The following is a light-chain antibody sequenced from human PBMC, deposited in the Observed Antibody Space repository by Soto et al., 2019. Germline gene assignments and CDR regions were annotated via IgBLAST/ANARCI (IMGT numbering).Light chain of an antibody. CDR3: QQYNNWPRAT. J-gene: IGKJ4*01. CDR2: RTS. CDR1: QSVSTRS. Sequence: EIVLTQSPGTLSLSPGERATLSCRASQSVSTRSLAWYQQKPGQAPRLLMFRTSSRATGFPARFSGSGSGTEFNLTISSLQSEDFGVYYCQQYNNWPRATFGGGTKVEIK. V-gene: IGKV3-15*01.